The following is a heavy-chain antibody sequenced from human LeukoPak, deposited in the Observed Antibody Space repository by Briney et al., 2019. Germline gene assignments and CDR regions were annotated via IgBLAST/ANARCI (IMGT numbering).Heavy chain of an antibody. J-gene: IGHJ4*02. CDR2: TYYTSQWHN. CDR1: GDSVSSTSAA. D-gene: IGHD3-22*01. Sequence: SQTLSLTFAISGDSVSSTSAAWNWIRQSPSRGLEWLGRTYYTSQWHNDYSESVKSRIIISPDTSQNQFSLHLNSVTPEDTAVYYCARTLVDYYDSSGYSDFDYWGQGTPITVSS. CDR3: ARTLVDYYDSSGYSDFDY. V-gene: IGHV6-1*01.